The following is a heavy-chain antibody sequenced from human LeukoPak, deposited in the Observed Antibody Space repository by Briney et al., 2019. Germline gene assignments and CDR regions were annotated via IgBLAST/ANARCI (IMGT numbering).Heavy chain of an antibody. J-gene: IGHJ4*02. CDR2: ISSSSSYI. CDR3: ARVFIGPFDY. Sequence: PGGSLRLPCAVSGFTFSSYSMNWVRQAPGKGLEWVSSISSSSSYIYYADSVKGRFTISRDNAKNSLYLQMNSLRAEDTAVYYCARVFIGPFDYWGQGTLVTVSS. V-gene: IGHV3-21*01. D-gene: IGHD1-26*01. CDR1: GFTFSSYS.